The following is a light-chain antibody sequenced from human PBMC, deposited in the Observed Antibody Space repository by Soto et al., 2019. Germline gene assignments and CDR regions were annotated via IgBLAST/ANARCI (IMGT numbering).Light chain of an antibody. CDR3: QQYNSIGGT. CDR2: KAS. CDR1: QSISSW. Sequence: DIQMTQSPSTLSASVGDRVTITCRASQSISSWLAWYQQKPGKAPKLLIYKASSLESRVPSRFSGSGSGTEFTLTVSSLQPDYFATYYCQQYNSIGGTFGQGTKLEIK. J-gene: IGKJ2*02. V-gene: IGKV1-5*03.